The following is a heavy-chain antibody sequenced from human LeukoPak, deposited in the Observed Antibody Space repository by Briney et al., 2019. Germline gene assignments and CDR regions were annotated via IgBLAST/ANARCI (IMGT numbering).Heavy chain of an antibody. CDR2: INWNGGST. V-gene: IGHV3-20*04. J-gene: IGHJ1*01. CDR1: GYIFDDYG. Sequence: GGSLRLSCAGSGYIFDDYGMRWVRHAPGKGLEWVAGINWNGGSTGYAASVKGRCTISRDNAKTALYLEMNSLRVEDTAFYYCVRLGRDGYTYGAAYWGQGALVTVSS. CDR3: VRLGRDGYTYGAAY. D-gene: IGHD5-24*01.